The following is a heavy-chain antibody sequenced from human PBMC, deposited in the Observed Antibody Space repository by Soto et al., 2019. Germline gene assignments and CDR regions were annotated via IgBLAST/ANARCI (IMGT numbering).Heavy chain of an antibody. D-gene: IGHD3-22*01. V-gene: IGHV5-10-1*01. J-gene: IGHJ4*02. Sequence: PGESLKISCKGSGYSFAGYWITWVRQKPGKGPEWMGRIDPSDSQTYYSPSFRGHVTISVTKSITTVFLQWSSLRASDTAMYYCARQIYDSDTGPNFQYYFDSWGQGTLVTVSS. CDR2: IDPSDSQT. CDR1: GYSFAGYW. CDR3: ARQIYDSDTGPNFQYYFDS.